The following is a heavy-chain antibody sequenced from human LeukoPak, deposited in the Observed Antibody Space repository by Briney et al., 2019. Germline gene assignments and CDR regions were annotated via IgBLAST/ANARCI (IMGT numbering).Heavy chain of an antibody. CDR1: GGSFSGYF. Sequence: SETLSLTCAVHGGSFSGYFWTWIRQPPGKGLEWIGEINHSGSTDYNPSLKSRVTISVDTSKNQFSLRLSSVTAADTAVYYCARESVDYGDYDFDYWGQGTLVTVSS. CDR3: ARESVDYGDYDFDY. J-gene: IGHJ4*02. V-gene: IGHV4-34*01. CDR2: INHSGST. D-gene: IGHD4-17*01.